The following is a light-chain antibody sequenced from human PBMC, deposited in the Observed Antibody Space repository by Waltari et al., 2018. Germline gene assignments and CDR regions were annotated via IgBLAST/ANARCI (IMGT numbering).Light chain of an antibody. CDR1: QSVSDK. CDR2: GAS. V-gene: IGKV3-15*01. J-gene: IGKJ4*01. Sequence: EVVMTQSPATLSVSPGGRATVSCRARQSVSDKLAWYQHNPGQGPRLLIFGASNRATGIPDRFSGSGSGTDFTLTISSLQSEDFALYYCQQYNDWPLTFGRGTKVEIK. CDR3: QQYNDWPLT.